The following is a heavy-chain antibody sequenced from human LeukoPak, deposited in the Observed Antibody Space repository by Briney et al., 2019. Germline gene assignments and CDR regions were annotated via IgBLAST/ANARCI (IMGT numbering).Heavy chain of an antibody. CDR1: GFTVSNYY. Sequence: GGSLRLSCAASGFTVSNYYMSWVRQAPGKGLEWVSVIYSGGNTYYADSVKGRFTISRDNSKNTVYLQMNSLRAEDTAVYYCARGETSSYDYWGQGTLVTVSS. CDR2: IYSGGNT. D-gene: IGHD2-2*01. V-gene: IGHV3-53*01. J-gene: IGHJ4*02. CDR3: ARGETSSYDY.